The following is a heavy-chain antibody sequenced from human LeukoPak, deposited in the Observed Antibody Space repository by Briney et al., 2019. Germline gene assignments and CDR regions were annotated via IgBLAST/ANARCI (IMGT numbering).Heavy chain of an antibody. CDR2: IIPILGIA. J-gene: IGHJ6*02. CDR1: GYTFTSYG. CDR3: ARGGGMGPYYYYGMDV. Sequence: ASVKVSCKASGYTFTSYGINWVRQAPGQGLEWMGRIIPILGIANYAQKFQGRVTITADKSTSTAYMELSSLRSEDTAVYYCARGGGMGPYYYYGMDVWGQGTTVTVSS. V-gene: IGHV1-69*04. D-gene: IGHD3-3*01.